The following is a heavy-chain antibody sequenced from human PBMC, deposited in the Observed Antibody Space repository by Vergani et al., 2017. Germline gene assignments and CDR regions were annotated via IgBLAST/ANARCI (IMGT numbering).Heavy chain of an antibody. Sequence: EVQLVESGGGLVQPGGSLRLSCAASGFSLSRFWMSWVRQAPEKGLEWVAPIGQDGSATSYVDSVKGRFTISRDNTKNSLSLQMSGLRVEDTAVYYCVRLPRGPGNFDLWGSGTRFTVSS. CDR1: GFSLSRFW. CDR3: VRLPRGPGNFDL. J-gene: IGHJ2*01. CDR2: IGQDGSAT. V-gene: IGHV3-7*01.